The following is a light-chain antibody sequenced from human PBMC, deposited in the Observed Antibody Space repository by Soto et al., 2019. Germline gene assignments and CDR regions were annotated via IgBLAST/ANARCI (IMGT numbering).Light chain of an antibody. CDR1: SSDVGSYNL. V-gene: IGLV2-23*01. CDR3: CSYAGSSTFLVV. Sequence: QSALTQPASVSGSPGQSITISCTGTSSDVGSYNLVSWYQQHPGKAPKLMIYEGSKRPSGVSNRFSGSKSGNTASLTSSGLQAEDEADYYSCSYAGSSTFLVVFGGGTKLTVL. J-gene: IGLJ2*01. CDR2: EGS.